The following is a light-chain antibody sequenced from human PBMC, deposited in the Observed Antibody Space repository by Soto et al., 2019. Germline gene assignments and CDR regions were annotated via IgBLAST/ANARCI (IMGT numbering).Light chain of an antibody. V-gene: IGKV1-5*03. CDR1: QSISPW. J-gene: IGKJ2*01. CDR3: QQYKTYSRT. Sequence: DIQMTQSPSTLSASVGDRVTITCRASQSISPWLAWYQQKPGKAPKILIYNASSLESGVPSRFSGSGSGTEFTLTISSLQPDDFATYYCQQYKTYSRTFGQGTKLEIK. CDR2: NAS.